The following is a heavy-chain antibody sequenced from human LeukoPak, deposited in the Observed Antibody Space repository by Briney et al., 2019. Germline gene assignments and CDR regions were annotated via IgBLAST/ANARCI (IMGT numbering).Heavy chain of an antibody. CDR3: ASVRRGFGESSKYYSYYYMDV. J-gene: IGHJ6*03. CDR2: FCSSGDT. Sequence: SETLSLTCTVSSGSISSTNYCWGWIRQPPGKGLEWIGTFCSSGDTFYIPSLKSRVTKSVDTSKNQFSLKLSAVTAADTAVYYCASVRRGFGESSKYYSYYYMDVWGNGTTVTISS. V-gene: IGHV4-39*01. CDR1: SGSISSTNYC. D-gene: IGHD3-10*01.